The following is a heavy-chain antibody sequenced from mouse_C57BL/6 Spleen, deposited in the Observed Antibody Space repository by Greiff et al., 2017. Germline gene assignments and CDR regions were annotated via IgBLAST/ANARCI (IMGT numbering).Heavy chain of an antibody. CDR1: GFTFSSYA. CDR2: ISSGGDYI. D-gene: IGHD1-1*01. J-gene: IGHJ1*03. Sequence: EVKLQESGEGLVTPGGSLKISCAASGFTFSSYAMSWVRQTPEKRLEWVAYISSGGDYIYYADTVKGRFTIYRDNARNTLYLQMSSLKSEDTAMYYCTRDGGNFDVWGTGTTVTVSS. V-gene: IGHV5-9-1*02. CDR3: TRDGGNFDV.